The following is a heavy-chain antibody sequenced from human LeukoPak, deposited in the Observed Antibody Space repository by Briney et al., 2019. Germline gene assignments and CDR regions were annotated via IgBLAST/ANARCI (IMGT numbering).Heavy chain of an antibody. Sequence: PGGSLRLSCAASGFTFDDYAMHWVRHAPGKGLEWVSGISWNSGYIGYADSVKGRFTISRDNAKNSLYLQMNSLRAEDTALYYCAKAFGGNSFDYWGQGTLVTVSS. CDR2: ISWNSGYI. CDR3: AKAFGGNSFDY. V-gene: IGHV3-9*01. D-gene: IGHD4-23*01. CDR1: GFTFDDYA. J-gene: IGHJ4*02.